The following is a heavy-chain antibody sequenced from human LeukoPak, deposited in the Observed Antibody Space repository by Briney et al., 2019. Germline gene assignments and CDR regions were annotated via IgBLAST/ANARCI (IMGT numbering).Heavy chain of an antibody. CDR3: AGGLGAPDY. CDR1: GFTFTSYW. CDR2: IKQGGSKR. V-gene: IGHV3-7*04. J-gene: IGHJ4*02. D-gene: IGHD6-6*01. Sequence: GGSLRLSCAASGFTFTSYWMSWVRQAPGKGLEWVANIKQGGSKRNYVESVKGRFTISRDDAKNLLSLQMNSLRAEDTAVYYCAGGLGAPDYWGQGTLVTVS.